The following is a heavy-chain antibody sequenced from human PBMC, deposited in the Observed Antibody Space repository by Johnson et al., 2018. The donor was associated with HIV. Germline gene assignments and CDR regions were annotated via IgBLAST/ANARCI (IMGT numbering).Heavy chain of an antibody. J-gene: IGHJ3*02. Sequence: VQLMESGGGLVQPGGSLRLSCVASAFPFDDYGLNWVRQGPGKGLEWVSSINCNGDITGYADSVKGRFTISRDNAKNSLYRQMNSLRAEDTALYYCARVKGYGIPNAFDIWGQGTMVTVSS. CDR3: ARVKGYGIPNAFDI. D-gene: IGHD5-18*01. V-gene: IGHV3-20*04. CDR2: INCNGDIT. CDR1: AFPFDDYG.